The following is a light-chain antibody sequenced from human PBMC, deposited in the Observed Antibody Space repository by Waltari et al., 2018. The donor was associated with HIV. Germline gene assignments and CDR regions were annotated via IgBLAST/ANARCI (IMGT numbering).Light chain of an antibody. V-gene: IGKV2-28*01. CDR3: MQALQTPRT. CDR1: ESLLYDNGYNY. J-gene: IGKJ1*01. Sequence: ETVMTQSPLSLPVTPGEPASISCTSSESLLYDNGYNYLDWYVHKPGQSPQLLIYLGSHRASGVPDRFSGSGSGTDFTLKISRVEAGDVGVYYCMQALQTPRTFGQGTKVEIK. CDR2: LGS.